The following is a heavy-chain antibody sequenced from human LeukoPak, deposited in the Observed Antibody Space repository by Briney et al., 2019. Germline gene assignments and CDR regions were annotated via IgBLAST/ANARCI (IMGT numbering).Heavy chain of an antibody. CDR1: RFTLSTYA. D-gene: IGHD3-3*01. J-gene: IGHJ5*01. V-gene: IGHV3-30*01. Sequence: GGSLRLSCAASRFTLSTYAMHWVRQVPGKGLEWVAVISHDGSNKDYAGSVKGRFTISRDNSKNTLYLQMNSLRTEDSAVYSCARNGLLRGYHTWFDSWGQGTLVTVSS. CDR2: ISHDGSNK. CDR3: ARNGLLRGYHTWFDS.